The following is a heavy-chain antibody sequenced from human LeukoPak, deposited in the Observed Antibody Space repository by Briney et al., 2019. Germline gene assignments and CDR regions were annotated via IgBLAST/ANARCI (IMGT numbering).Heavy chain of an antibody. V-gene: IGHV3-23*01. CDR2: ISGSGGST. Sequence: GGSLRLSCAASGFTFSSYAMSWVRQTPGKGLEWVSAISGSGGSTYYADSVKGRFTISRDNSKNTLYLQMNSLRAEDTAVYYCAKGRGYSGYGPDYWGQGTLVTVSS. CDR1: GFTFSSYA. CDR3: AKGRGYSGYGPDY. D-gene: IGHD5-12*01. J-gene: IGHJ4*02.